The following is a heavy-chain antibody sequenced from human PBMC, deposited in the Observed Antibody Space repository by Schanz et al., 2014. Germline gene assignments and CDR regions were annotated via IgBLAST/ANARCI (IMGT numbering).Heavy chain of an antibody. CDR1: GFTFSSYG. CDR2: ISGSGAST. Sequence: EVQLLESGGGLVQPGGSLRLSCAASGFTFSSYGMNWLRQAPGKGLEWVSGISGSGASTYYADSVKGRFTISRDNSKNTLYLQMNSLRPEDTAVYYCAKYRGYYRVSGSYRELEYWGQGTLVTVSS. D-gene: IGHD3-10*01. CDR3: AKYRGYYRVSGSYRELEY. J-gene: IGHJ4*02. V-gene: IGHV3-23*01.